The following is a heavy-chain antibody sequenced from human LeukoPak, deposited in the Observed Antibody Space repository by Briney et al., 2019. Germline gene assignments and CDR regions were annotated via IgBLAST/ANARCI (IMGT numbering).Heavy chain of an antibody. Sequence: GGSLRLSCAASGFTFSTYGMSWVRQAPGKGLEWVSAMSGSGDSTYYADSVKGRFTISRDNSKNTLYLQMNSLRAEDTAVYYCTGIYCSSTSCYPYWGQGTLVTVSS. CDR2: MSGSGDST. J-gene: IGHJ4*02. V-gene: IGHV3-23*01. CDR3: TGIYCSSTSCYPY. D-gene: IGHD2-2*01. CDR1: GFTFSTYG.